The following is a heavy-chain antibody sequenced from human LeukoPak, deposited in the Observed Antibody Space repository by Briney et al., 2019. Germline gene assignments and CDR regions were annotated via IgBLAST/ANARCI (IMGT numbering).Heavy chain of an antibody. CDR3: AKSFGAVAGWGVVGAFDI. D-gene: IGHD6-19*01. CDR1: GFTFSDYY. J-gene: IGHJ3*02. V-gene: IGHV3-11*01. CDR2: ISSSGSTI. Sequence: PGGSLRLSCAASGFTFSDYYMSWIRQAPGKGLEWVSYISSSGSTIYYADSVKGRFTISRDNSKNTLYLQMNSLRAEDTAVYYCAKSFGAVAGWGVVGAFDIWGQGTMVTVSS.